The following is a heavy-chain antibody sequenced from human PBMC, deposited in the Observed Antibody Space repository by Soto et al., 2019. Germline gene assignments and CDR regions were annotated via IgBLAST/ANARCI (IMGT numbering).Heavy chain of an antibody. CDR1: GFTFSDYG. V-gene: IGHV3-30*03. CDR2: VSKDGGDS. J-gene: IGHJ1*01. CDR3: ASRVPEGLYGAPYLQH. Sequence: PGGSLRLSCVVSGFTFSDYGMHWGRQAPGKGLDWVAVVSKDGGDSYYADSVKGRFTISRDNSKNTLYLEMNSLRPEDTAVYYCASRVPEGLYGAPYLQHWGQGTLVTVYS. D-gene: IGHD2-2*01.